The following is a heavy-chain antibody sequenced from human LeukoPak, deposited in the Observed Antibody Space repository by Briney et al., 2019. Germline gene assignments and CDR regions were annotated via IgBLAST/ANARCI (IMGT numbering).Heavy chain of an antibody. Sequence: SETLSLTCAVYGGSFSGYYWSWIRQPPGKGLEWIGEINHSGSTNYNPSLKSRVTISVDTSKNQFSLKLSSVTAADTAVYYCARGRRGGWHLGAFDIWSQGTMDTVSS. V-gene: IGHV4-34*01. CDR1: GGSFSGYY. D-gene: IGHD6-19*01. CDR3: ARGRRGGWHLGAFDI. CDR2: INHSGST. J-gene: IGHJ3*02.